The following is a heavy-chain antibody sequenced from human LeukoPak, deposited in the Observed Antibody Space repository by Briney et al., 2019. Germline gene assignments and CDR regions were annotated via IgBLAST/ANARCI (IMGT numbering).Heavy chain of an antibody. D-gene: IGHD2-2*01. CDR3: ARGVIVPAAMKYNWFDP. CDR1: VYTCTSYY. J-gene: IGHJ5*02. CDR2: INPSGGST. V-gene: IGHV1-46*03. Sequence: ASVKVSCKASVYTCTSYYMHWVRQAPGQGLEWMGIINPSGGSTSYAQKFQGRGTMTRDTTTNTVYMELSSLRSEDTAVYYCARGVIVPAAMKYNWFDPWGQGTLVTVSS.